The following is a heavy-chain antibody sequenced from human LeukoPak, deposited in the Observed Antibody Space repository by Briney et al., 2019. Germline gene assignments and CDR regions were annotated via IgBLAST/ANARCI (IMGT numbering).Heavy chain of an antibody. Sequence: GGSLRLSCAASGYTFTGYYMHWVRQAPGQGLEWMGWINPNSGGTNYAQKFQGRVTMTRDTSISTAYMELSRLRSDDTAVYYCAREGYSNYGDYYYYGMDVWGQGTTVTVSS. V-gene: IGHV1-2*02. J-gene: IGHJ6*02. CDR2: INPNSGGT. CDR1: GYTFTGYY. D-gene: IGHD4-11*01. CDR3: AREGYSNYGDYYYYGMDV.